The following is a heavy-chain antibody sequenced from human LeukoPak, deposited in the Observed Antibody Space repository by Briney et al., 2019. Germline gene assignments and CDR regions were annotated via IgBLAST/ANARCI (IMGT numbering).Heavy chain of an antibody. J-gene: IGHJ4*02. V-gene: IGHV4-34*01. CDR2: INDSGST. Sequence: SETLSLTCTVYGGSFSAYFWSWIRQSPGKGLEWIGEINDSGSTNCNPSLKSRATISVDASKNQFSLKLSSVTAADTAVYYCANSGVSDYWGQGTLVTVSS. CDR3: ANSGVSDY. CDR1: GGSFSAYF. D-gene: IGHD2-15*01.